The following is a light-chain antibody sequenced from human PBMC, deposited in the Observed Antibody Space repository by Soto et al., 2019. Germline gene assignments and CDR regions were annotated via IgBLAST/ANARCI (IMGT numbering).Light chain of an antibody. Sequence: ETVMTQSPATLSVSPGERATLSCSASQSVSSHLAWYQQKPGQPPRLLIYDISTSATGIPTWFSGSGSGTDFTLTISSLQSEDFAVYYCQQYNSWPLTFGGGTKLDI. CDR1: QSVSSH. V-gene: IGKV3D-15*01. CDR2: DIS. CDR3: QQYNSWPLT. J-gene: IGKJ4*01.